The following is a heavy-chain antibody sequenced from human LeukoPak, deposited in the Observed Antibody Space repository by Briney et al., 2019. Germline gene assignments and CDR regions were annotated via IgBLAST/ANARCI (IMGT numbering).Heavy chain of an antibody. V-gene: IGHV3-7*01. CDR1: GFNFNSKW. CDR3: ADPPSDI. Sequence: GGSLRLSCAASGFNFNSKWMTWVRQAPGKGLEGVANINQDGSEKYHGDSVKGRFTISRDNAKSSLFLEMSSLRAEDTAVYYCADPPSDIWGQGTLVAVSS. J-gene: IGHJ4*02. CDR2: INQDGSEK. D-gene: IGHD2-21*02.